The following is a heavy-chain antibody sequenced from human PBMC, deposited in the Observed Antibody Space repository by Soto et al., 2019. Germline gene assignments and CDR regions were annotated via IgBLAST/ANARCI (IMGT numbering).Heavy chain of an antibody. CDR2: VYYGGST. J-gene: IGHJ6*02. Sequence: SETLSLTCTVSGGSISSSSYYWGWIRQPPGKGLEWIGNVYYGGSTYYNPSLKSRVTISVEASKSQFSLKLSSVTAADTAVYYCAGGDYYHSSGYYFYYYTMDVWGQGTTVTAP. CDR1: GGSISSSSYY. V-gene: IGHV4-39*01. CDR3: AGGDYYHSSGYYFYYYTMDV. D-gene: IGHD3-22*01.